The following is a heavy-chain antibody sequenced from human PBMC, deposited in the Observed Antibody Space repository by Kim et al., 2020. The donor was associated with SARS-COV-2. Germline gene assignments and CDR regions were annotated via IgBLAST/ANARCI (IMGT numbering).Heavy chain of an antibody. D-gene: IGHD3-10*01. V-gene: IGHV3-33*06. CDR3: AKDFVGGPGTVY. CDR1: GFNFSSYG. Sequence: GGSLRLSCAASGFNFSSYGMHWLRQAPGKGLVWVAVIWYDGNNKDYADSVKDRFTISRDNSKNTLYLQMNSLRAEDTAVYYCAKDFVGGPGTVYGGQGTLVTASS. J-gene: IGHJ4*02. CDR2: IWYDGNNK.